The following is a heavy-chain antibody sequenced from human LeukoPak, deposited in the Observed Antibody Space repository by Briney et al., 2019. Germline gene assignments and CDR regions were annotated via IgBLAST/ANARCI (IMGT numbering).Heavy chain of an antibody. Sequence: SQTLSLTCTVSGGSISSGGYYWSWIRQPPGKGLEWIGYIYHSGSTYYNPSLKSRVTISVDRSKNQFSLKLSSVTAADTAVYYCAREGRTTVVKPRPDAMRYFDYWGQGTLVTVSS. J-gene: IGHJ4*02. CDR1: GGSISSGGYY. V-gene: IGHV4-30-2*01. CDR2: IYHSGST. D-gene: IGHD4-23*01. CDR3: AREGRTTVVKPRPDAMRYFDY.